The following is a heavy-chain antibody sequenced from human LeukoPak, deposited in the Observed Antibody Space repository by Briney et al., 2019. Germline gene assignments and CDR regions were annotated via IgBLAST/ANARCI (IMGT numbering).Heavy chain of an antibody. D-gene: IGHD6-19*01. V-gene: IGHV4-34*01. J-gene: IGHJ5*02. CDR1: GGSFSGYY. Sequence: SETLSLTCAVYGGSFSGYYWSWIRQPPGKGLEWIGEINHSGSTNYNPSLKSRVTISVDTSKNQFSLKLSSVTAADTAVYYCARGPRQWLLRCWFDPWGQGTLVTVSS. CDR2: INHSGST. CDR3: ARGPRQWLLRCWFDP.